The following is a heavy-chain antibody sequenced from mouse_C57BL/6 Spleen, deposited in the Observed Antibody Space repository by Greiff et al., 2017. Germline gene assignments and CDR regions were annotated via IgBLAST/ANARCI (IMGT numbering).Heavy chain of an antibody. J-gene: IGHJ3*01. CDR2: IYPRDGST. CDR1: GYTFTSYD. D-gene: IGHD1-1*01. Sequence: VQLQQSGPELVKPGASVKLSCKASGYTFTSYDINWVKQRPGQGLEWIGWIYPRDGSTKYNEKFKGKATLTVDTSSSTAYMGLHSLTSEDSAVYFCARERDYGSSPWFAYWGQGTLVTVSA. CDR3: ARERDYGSSPWFAY. V-gene: IGHV1-85*01.